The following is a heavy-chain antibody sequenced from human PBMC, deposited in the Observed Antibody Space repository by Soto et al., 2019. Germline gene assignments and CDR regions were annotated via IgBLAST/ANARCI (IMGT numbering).Heavy chain of an antibody. CDR1: GFTFSSYD. CDR3: ARGPPSYYYGSGSYPRYFDY. D-gene: IGHD3-10*01. V-gene: IGHV3-13*01. J-gene: IGHJ4*02. Sequence: GGSLRLSCAASGFTFSSYDMHWVRQATGKGLEWVSAIGTAGDTYYPGSVKGRFTISRENAKNSLYLQMNSLRAGDTAVYYCARGPPSYYYGSGSYPRYFDYWGQGTLVTV. CDR2: IGTAGDT.